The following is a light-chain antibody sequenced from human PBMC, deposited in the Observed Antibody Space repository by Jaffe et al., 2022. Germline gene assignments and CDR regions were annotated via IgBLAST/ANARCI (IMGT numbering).Light chain of an antibody. Sequence: QSILTQPPSVSAAPGQKVTISCSGSSSNIGNNYVSWYQQLPGTVPKLLIYDSNERPSGIPDRFSGSKSGTSATLAITGLQTGDEGDYYCGTWDSNSWVFGGGTKLTVL. V-gene: IGLV1-51*01. CDR2: DSN. CDR1: SSNIGNNY. J-gene: IGLJ3*02. CDR3: GTWDSNSWV.